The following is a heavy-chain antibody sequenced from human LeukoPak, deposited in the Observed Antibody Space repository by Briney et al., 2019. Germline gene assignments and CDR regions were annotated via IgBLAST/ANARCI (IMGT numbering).Heavy chain of an antibody. J-gene: IGHJ6*02. V-gene: IGHV3-74*01. CDR3: ARGHYGLDV. Sequence: PGGSLRLSCAASGFTFSSYWMHWVRQAPGKGLVWVSRINSDGSSTSYADSVKGRFTISRDNARNSLYLQMSSLRAEDTALYYCARGHYGLDVWGQGTTVTVSS. CDR2: INSDGSST. CDR1: GFTFSSYW.